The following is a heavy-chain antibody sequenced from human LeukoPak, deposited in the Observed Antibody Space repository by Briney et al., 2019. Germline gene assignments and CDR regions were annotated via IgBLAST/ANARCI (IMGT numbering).Heavy chain of an antibody. V-gene: IGHV3-30-3*01. J-gene: IGHJ6*02. CDR1: GFTFSSYA. CDR3: ARDVTFLYYYYGMDV. Sequence: GGSLRLSCAASGFTFSSYAMHWVRQAPGKGLEWVAVISYDGSNKYYADSVKGRFTISRDNSKNTLYLQMNSLRAEDTAVYYCARDVTFLYYYYGMDVWGQGTTVTVSS. CDR2: ISYDGSNK. D-gene: IGHD2-21*02.